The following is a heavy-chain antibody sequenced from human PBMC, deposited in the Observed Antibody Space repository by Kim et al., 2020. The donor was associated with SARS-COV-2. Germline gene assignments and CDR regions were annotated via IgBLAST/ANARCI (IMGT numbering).Heavy chain of an antibody. J-gene: IGHJ4*02. CDR3: ARPLVATIPSPLDY. CDR1: GFTFSSYA. CDR2: ISYDGSHQ. Sequence: GGSLRLSCAASGFTFSSYAMHWVRQAPGKGLEWVAVISYDGSHQYYADSVKGRFTISRDSTKSTLYLQMNSLGTEDTAMYYCARPLVATIPSPLDYWGQGTLVTVSS. V-gene: IGHV3-30*04. D-gene: IGHD5-12*01.